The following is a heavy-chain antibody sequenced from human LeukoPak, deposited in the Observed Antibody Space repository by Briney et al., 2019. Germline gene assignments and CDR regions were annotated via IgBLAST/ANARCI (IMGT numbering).Heavy chain of an antibody. V-gene: IGHV3-23*01. D-gene: IGHD2-2*02. CDR2: ISGSGGST. CDR1: GFTFSTYA. J-gene: IGHJ4*02. CDR3: AKADCSSTSCYIIDY. Sequence: GGSLRLSCVASGFTFSTYAMSWVRQAPGKWLEWLSAISGSGGSTYYADSVKGRFSISRDNSKNTMYLKMNSLRAEDTAVYYCAKADCSSTSCYIIDYWGQGTLVTVSS.